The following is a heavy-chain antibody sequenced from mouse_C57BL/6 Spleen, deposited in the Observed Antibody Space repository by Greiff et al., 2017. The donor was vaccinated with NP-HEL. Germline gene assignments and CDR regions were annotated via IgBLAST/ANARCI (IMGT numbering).Heavy chain of an antibody. J-gene: IGHJ2*01. CDR2: IYPGDGDT. V-gene: IGHV1-80*01. Sequence: QVQLQQSGAELVKPGASVKISCKASGYAFSSYWMNWVKQRPGKGLEWIGQIYPGDGDTNYNGKFKGKATLTADRSSSTAYMQLSSLTSEDSAVYCCARWDTTVYFDYWGQGTTLTVSS. CDR1: GYAFSSYW. D-gene: IGHD1-1*01. CDR3: ARWDTTVYFDY.